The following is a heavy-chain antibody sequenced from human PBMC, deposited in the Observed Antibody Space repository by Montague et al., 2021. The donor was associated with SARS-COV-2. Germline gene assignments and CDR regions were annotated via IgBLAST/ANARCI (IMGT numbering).Heavy chain of an antibody. D-gene: IGHD3-3*01. V-gene: IGHV4-59*02. CDR1: GGSVSSYY. CDR3: AKAGVFYDYRSGYSGSEGFFAP. CDR2: VYYSGST. Sequence: SETLSLTCTVSGGSVSSYYWSWIRQSPGKGLQWLGYVYYSGSTAYNPSLKSRVTMSVDTSKNQLSLRLNSVTTADTAVYFCAKAGVFYDYRSGYSGSEGFFAPWGQGTLVTVSS. J-gene: IGHJ5*02.